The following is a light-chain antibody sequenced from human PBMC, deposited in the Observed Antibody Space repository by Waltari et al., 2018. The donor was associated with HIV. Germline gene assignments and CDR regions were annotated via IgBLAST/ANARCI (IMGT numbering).Light chain of an antibody. CDR2: GAS. CDR3: QQYYKWPLT. V-gene: IGKV3D-15*01. Sequence: EIVMLPSPATLSVSPGERATLSCRASQSVSSKLAWYQQKPGKAPRLLIYGASTRSTGIPGRFSGSESGTEFILTISSLQSEDCAVYYCQQYYKWPLTFGQGTRLEIK. J-gene: IGKJ5*01. CDR1: QSVSSK.